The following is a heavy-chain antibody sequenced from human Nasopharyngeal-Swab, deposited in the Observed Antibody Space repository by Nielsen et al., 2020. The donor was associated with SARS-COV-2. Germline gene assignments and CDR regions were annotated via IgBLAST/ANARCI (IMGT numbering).Heavy chain of an antibody. J-gene: IGHJ4*02. D-gene: IGHD4-17*01. Sequence: GSLRLSCAVYGGPFSGYFWTWFRQPPATGLDWMREINHSGSTNYTPSLKSRVTISVDTSNKQFSLRLSSVTAADTAIYYCARGDYHDYGLDYWDQGTLVTVSS. CDR1: GGPFSGYF. CDR3: ARGDYHDYGLDY. V-gene: IGHV4-34*01. CDR2: INHSGST.